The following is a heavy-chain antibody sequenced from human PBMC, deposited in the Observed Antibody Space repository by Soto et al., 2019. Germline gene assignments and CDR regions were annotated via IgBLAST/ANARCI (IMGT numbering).Heavy chain of an antibody. CDR1: GFSFSTYG. V-gene: IGHV3-48*02. CDR2: ISSTSDTI. J-gene: IGHJ4*02. Sequence: GGSLRLSXAASGFSFSTYGMNWVRQAPGKGLEWISYISSTSDTIFFADSVKGRFAISRDNAKNLLYLQMNRLSDEDTAVYYCARERRSYFFDYWGQGTLVTVSS. CDR3: ARERRSYFFDY.